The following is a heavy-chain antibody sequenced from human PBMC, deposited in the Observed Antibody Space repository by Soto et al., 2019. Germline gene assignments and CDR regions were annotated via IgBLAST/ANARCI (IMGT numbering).Heavy chain of an antibody. J-gene: IGHJ6*02. D-gene: IGHD2-21*02. CDR2: ITGTGTST. CDR1: GFTFRSYA. Sequence: GGSLRLSCAASGFTFRSYAMSWVRQAPGKGLEWVATITGTGTSTYFADSVKGRFTISRDNSKNTLYLQMNSLRAEDTAVYYCAKDQGAYCGGDCYSWYYYYGMDVWGQGTTVTVSS. CDR3: AKDQGAYCGGDCYSWYYYYGMDV. V-gene: IGHV3-23*01.